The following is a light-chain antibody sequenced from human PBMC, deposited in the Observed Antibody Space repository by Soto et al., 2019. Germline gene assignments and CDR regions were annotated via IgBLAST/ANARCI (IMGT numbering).Light chain of an antibody. CDR1: SSDVGSYNL. CDR2: EDF. CDR3: CSSAGSWEV. Sequence: QSALTQLACVSGSPGQSLTISCTGTSSDVGSYNLVSWYQQHPGKAPKLLIYEDFKRPSGVSNRFSGSKSGNTASLTISGLQPEDEADYYCCSSAGSWEVFGTGTKLTVL. V-gene: IGLV2-23*01. J-gene: IGLJ1*01.